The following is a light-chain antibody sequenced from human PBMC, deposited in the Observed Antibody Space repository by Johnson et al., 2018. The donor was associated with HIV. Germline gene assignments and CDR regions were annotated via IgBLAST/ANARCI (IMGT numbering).Light chain of an antibody. CDR2: DNN. CDR1: SSNIGNNY. Sequence: QSVLTQPPSVSAAPGQKVTISCSGSSSNIGNNYVSWYQQLPGAAPKLLIYDNNKRPSGIPDRLSGSKSVTSATLGITGLQTGDEADYYCATVDSSLCAGRVFGTGTKVTVL. V-gene: IGLV1-51*01. J-gene: IGLJ1*01. CDR3: ATVDSSLCAGRV.